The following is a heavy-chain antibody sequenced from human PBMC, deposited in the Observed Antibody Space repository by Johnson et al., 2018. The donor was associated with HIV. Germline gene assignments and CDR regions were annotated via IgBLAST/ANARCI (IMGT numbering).Heavy chain of an antibody. CDR2: IRYDGSNK. D-gene: IGHD1-26*01. J-gene: IGHJ3*02. CDR1: GFTFSSYG. Sequence: QVQLVESGGGVVQPGGSLRLSCAASGFTFSSYGMHWVRQAPGKGLEWVAFIRYDGSNKYYADSVKGRFTISRDNSKNTLYLQMNSLRAEDTAVYYCARDQAGVGATTADAFDIWGQGTMVTVSS. CDR3: ARDQAGVGATTADAFDI. V-gene: IGHV3-30*02.